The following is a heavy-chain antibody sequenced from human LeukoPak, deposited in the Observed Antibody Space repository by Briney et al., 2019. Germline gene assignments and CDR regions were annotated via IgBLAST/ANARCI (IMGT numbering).Heavy chain of an antibody. Sequence: GSSVKVSCKASGGTFSSYAISWVRQAPGQGLEWMGGIIPIFGTANYAQKFQGRVTITTDESTSTAYMELSSLRSEDTAVYYCAREGPRGVFASDIWGQGTMVTVSS. J-gene: IGHJ3*02. D-gene: IGHD1-26*01. CDR1: GGTFSSYA. CDR3: AREGPRGVFASDI. V-gene: IGHV1-69*05. CDR2: IIPIFGTA.